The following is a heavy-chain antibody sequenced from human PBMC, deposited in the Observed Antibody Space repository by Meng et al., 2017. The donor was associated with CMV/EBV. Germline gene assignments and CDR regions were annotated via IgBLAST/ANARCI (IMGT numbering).Heavy chain of an antibody. D-gene: IGHD3-3*01. Sequence: TFSNYGINWVRQGTGQGLEWMGWMNPNRGNTGYAQKFQGRATMTRNTSISTAYMELSRLRSEDTAVYYCARGGSDYDFWSGYSYWFDPWGQGTLVTVSS. V-gene: IGHV1-8*01. CDR1: TFSNYG. J-gene: IGHJ5*02. CDR2: MNPNRGNT. CDR3: ARGGSDYDFWSGYSYWFDP.